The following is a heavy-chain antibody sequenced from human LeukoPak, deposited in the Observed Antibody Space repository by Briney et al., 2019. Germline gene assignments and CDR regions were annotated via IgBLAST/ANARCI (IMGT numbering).Heavy chain of an antibody. Sequence: GASVTVSCKVSGYTLTELSMHWVRQAPGKGLEWMGGFHPEDGETIYAQKFQGRVTMTEDTSTDTAYMELSSLRSEDTAVYYCATDAGLVTMVRGGYYYGMDVWGQGTTVTVSS. CDR1: GYTLTELS. CDR3: ATDAGLVTMVRGGYYYGMDV. CDR2: FHPEDGET. J-gene: IGHJ6*02. D-gene: IGHD3-10*01. V-gene: IGHV1-24*01.